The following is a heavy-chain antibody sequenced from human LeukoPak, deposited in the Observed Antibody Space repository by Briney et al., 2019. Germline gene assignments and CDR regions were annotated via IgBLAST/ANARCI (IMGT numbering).Heavy chain of an antibody. D-gene: IGHD3-16*01. J-gene: IGHJ4*02. V-gene: IGHV3-7*01. Sequence: GGSLRLSCAASGFTFSSYWMSWVRQAPGKGLEWVANIKQDGSEKYYVDSVKGRFTISRDNAKNSLYLQMNSLRAEDTAVYYCARHRRTGGRVKSSDYFDYWGQGTLVTVSS. CDR2: IKQDGSEK. CDR1: GFTFSSYW. CDR3: ARHRRTGGRVKSSDYFDY.